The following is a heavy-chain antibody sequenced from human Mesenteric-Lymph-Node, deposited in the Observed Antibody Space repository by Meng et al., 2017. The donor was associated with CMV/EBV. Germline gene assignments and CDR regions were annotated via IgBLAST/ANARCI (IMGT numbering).Heavy chain of an antibody. CDR1: GFTFRSYG. D-gene: IGHD3-16*01. CDR2: ISSSSSYI. J-gene: IGHJ6*02. V-gene: IGHV3-21*01. CDR3: ARDLGGYYYGMDV. Sequence: GESLKISCAASGFTFRSYGMHWVRQAPGKGLEWVSSISSSSSYIYYADSVKGRFTISRDNAKNSLYLQMNSLRAEDTAVYYCARDLGGYYYGMDVWGQGTTVTVSS.